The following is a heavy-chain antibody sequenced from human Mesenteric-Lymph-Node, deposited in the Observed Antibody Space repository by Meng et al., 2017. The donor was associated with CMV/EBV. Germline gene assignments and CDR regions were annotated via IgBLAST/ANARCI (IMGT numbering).Heavy chain of an antibody. CDR2: ISPYTGNT. D-gene: IGHD3-3*01. CDR1: GYTFSSYG. V-gene: IGHV1-18*01. CDR3: AREGPYYDFRRGYYPSWDY. Sequence: ASVKVSCKASGYTFSSYGISWVRQAPGQGLEWMGWISPYTGNTKSTQKLQGRVTMTAHTSTSTAYMELRSLRSDDTAVYYCAREGPYYDFRRGYYPSWDYWGQGTLVTVSS. J-gene: IGHJ4*02.